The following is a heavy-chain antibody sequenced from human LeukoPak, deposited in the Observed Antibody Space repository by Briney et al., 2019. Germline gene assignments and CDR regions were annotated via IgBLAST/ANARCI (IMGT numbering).Heavy chain of an antibody. V-gene: IGHV1-46*01. Sequence: ASVTVSFMASGYTFTNYYLYWVRQAPGQGLEGMGVINPSGGSTTSAQKFQGRVTMTRDTSTSTVYMELRSLRSEDTAVYYCARGPGPADDGGGYCFDYWGQGTLVTVSS. D-gene: IGHD3-22*01. CDR2: INPSGGST. CDR3: ARGPGPADDGGGYCFDY. CDR1: GYTFTNYY. J-gene: IGHJ4*02.